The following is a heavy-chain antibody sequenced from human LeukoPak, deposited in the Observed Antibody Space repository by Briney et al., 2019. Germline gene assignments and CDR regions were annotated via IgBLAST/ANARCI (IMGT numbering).Heavy chain of an antibody. CDR3: ARVGLLRWLTNGGYNYYDMDV. V-gene: IGHV3-30*04. CDR2: ISYDGSNK. D-gene: IGHD4-23*01. J-gene: IGHJ6*03. CDR1: GFTLSSYA. Sequence: GGSLRLSCAASGFTLSSYAMHWVRQAPGKGLEWVAVISYDGSNKYYADSVKGRFTISRDNSKNTLYLQMNSLRAEDTAVYYCARVGLLRWLTNGGYNYYDMDVWGKGTTVTVSS.